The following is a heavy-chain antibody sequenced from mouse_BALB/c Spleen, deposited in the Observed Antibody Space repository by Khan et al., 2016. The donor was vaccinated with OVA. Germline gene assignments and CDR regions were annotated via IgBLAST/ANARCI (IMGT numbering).Heavy chain of an antibody. Sequence: QVQLKQSGPELVKPGASVRISCKASGYRFTSYYIHWVKQRPGQGLKWIGWIYPGNVNTEYSERFEGKATLTADKSSSTAYMQLSSLTSEDSAVYFCARAGYGSFAYWGQGTLVTVSA. CDR3: ARAGYGSFAY. D-gene: IGHD2-10*02. J-gene: IGHJ3*01. V-gene: IGHV1S56*01. CDR1: GYRFTSYY. CDR2: IYPGNVNT.